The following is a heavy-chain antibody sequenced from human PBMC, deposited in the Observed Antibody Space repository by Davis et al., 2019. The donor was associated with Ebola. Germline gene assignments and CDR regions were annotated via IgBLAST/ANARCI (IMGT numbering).Heavy chain of an antibody. CDR3: ARTARYCSGIRCYTGTFDY. V-gene: IGHV3-30*02. D-gene: IGHD2-2*02. CDR2: MRYDGDNK. J-gene: IGHJ4*02. CDR1: GFTFRNYG. Sequence: GESLKISCAASGFTFRNYGMHWVRQPPGKGLEWVAFMRYDGDNKYYLDSVKGRFAISRDNSKNTLYLQMNSLRTEDTAVYYCARTARYCSGIRCYTGTFDYWGQGTLVTVSS.